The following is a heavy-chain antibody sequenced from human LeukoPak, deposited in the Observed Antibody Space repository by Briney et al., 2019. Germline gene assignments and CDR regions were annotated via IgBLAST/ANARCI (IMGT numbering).Heavy chain of an antibody. CDR2: IYTSGST. CDR1: GGSISSYY. D-gene: IGHD6-6*01. V-gene: IGHV4-4*07. CDR3: AREHAPYSSSFFDY. Sequence: SETLSLTCTVSGGSISSYYWSWIRQPAGKGLEWIGRIYTSGSTNYNPSLKSRVTMSVDTSKNQFSLKLSSVTAADTAVYYCAREHAPYSSSFFDYWGQGTLVTVSS. J-gene: IGHJ4*02.